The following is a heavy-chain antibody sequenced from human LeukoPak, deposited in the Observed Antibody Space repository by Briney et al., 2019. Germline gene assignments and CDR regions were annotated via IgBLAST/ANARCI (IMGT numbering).Heavy chain of an antibody. Sequence: SETLSLTCSVSGDSISGFYWSWIRQPAGKGLEWIGRIYTSGSTNYNPSLKSRVTMSVDTSQNQFSLKLSSVTAADTAVYYCARRPRQWLVRGFDYWGQGTLVTVSS. J-gene: IGHJ4*02. CDR1: GDSISGFY. CDR2: IYTSGST. CDR3: ARRPRQWLVRGFDY. V-gene: IGHV4-4*07. D-gene: IGHD6-19*01.